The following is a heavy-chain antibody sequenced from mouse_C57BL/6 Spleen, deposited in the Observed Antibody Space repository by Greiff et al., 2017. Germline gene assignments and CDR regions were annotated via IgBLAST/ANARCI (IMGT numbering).Heavy chain of an antibody. Sequence: EVMLVEPGGGLVKPGGSLKLSCAASGFTFSSYAMSWVRQTPEKRLEWVATISDGGSYTYYPDNVKGRFTISRDNAKNNLYLHMSRLKSEVTAMYSCARGVPYCFDYWGQGTSLTVSS. CDR3: ARGVPYCFDY. V-gene: IGHV5-4*03. J-gene: IGHJ2*02. CDR2: ISDGGSYT. CDR1: GFTFSSYA. D-gene: IGHD5-1*01.